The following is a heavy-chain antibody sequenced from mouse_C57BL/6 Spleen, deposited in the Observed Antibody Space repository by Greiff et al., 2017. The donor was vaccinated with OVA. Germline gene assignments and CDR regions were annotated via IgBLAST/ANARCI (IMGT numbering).Heavy chain of an antibody. Sequence: QVQLQQSGAELVRPGTSVKLSCKASGYTFTSYWMHWVKQRPGQGLEWIGVIDPSDSYTNYNQKFKGKATLTVDTSSSTAYMQLSSLTSEDSAVYYCARGGSGYVDYWGQGTTLTVSS. V-gene: IGHV1-59*01. D-gene: IGHD3-2*02. CDR2: IDPSDSYT. CDR1: GYTFTSYW. CDR3: ARGGSGYVDY. J-gene: IGHJ2*01.